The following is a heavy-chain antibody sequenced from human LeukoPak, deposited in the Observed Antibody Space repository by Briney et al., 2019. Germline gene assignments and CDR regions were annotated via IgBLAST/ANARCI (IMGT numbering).Heavy chain of an antibody. CDR3: ARERGEQLWNSFDP. Sequence: SVKVSCKASGGTFSSYAISWVRQAPGQGLEWMGRILPIFGIANYAQKFQGRVTITADKSTSTAYMELSSLRSEDTAVYYCARERGEQLWNSFDPWGQGTLVTVSS. CDR1: GGTFSSYA. CDR2: ILPIFGIA. J-gene: IGHJ5*02. V-gene: IGHV1-69*04. D-gene: IGHD5-18*01.